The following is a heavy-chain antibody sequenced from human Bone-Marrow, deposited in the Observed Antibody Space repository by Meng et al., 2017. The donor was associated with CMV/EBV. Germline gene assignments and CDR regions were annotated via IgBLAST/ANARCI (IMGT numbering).Heavy chain of an antibody. CDR2: INPKTGDT. CDR1: GHTFIGYY. Sequence: ASVKVSCKASGHTFIGYYMHWVRQAPGQGFEWMGSINPKTGDTNYAQNFQGRVTTTRDTSISSAYMELRRLKSDDTAVYYCASLVVPAARGGDYWGQGTLVTVSS. D-gene: IGHD2-2*01. J-gene: IGHJ4*02. CDR3: ASLVVPAARGGDY. V-gene: IGHV1-2*02.